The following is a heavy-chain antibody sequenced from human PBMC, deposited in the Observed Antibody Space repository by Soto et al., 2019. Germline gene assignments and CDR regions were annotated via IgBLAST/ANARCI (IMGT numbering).Heavy chain of an antibody. Sequence: TLSLTCTVSGGSINSGTYYWSWIRQHPGKGLEWIGYIYYSVSTYYNPSLRSRVTISSDSSKNHFSLRLSSVTAADTAVYYCVRGSSSHQFDYWGQGALVTVSS. J-gene: IGHJ4*02. CDR2: IYYSVST. D-gene: IGHD6-6*01. V-gene: IGHV4-31*03. CDR3: VRGSSSHQFDY. CDR1: GGSINSGTYY.